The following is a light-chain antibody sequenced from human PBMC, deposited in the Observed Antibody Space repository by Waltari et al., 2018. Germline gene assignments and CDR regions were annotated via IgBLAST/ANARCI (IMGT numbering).Light chain of an antibody. J-gene: IGLJ2*01. CDR3: QAWDSSTGV. V-gene: IGLV3-1*01. Sequence: SYDLTQPPPVSVPPGQTATITCSGDKLADKYSCWYQQKPGQSHVLVIYQDSKRPTGNPGRFCCSNAGNTATLTISGTQAMDEADYYCQAWDSSTGVFGGGTKLTVL. CDR1: KLADKY. CDR2: QDS.